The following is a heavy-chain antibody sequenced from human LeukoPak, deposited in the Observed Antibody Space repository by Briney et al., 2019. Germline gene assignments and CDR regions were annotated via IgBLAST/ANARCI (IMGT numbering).Heavy chain of an antibody. V-gene: IGHV1-2*02. Sequence: GASVKVSCKASGYTFISYGISWVRQAPGQGLEWMGWINPNSGGTNYAQKFQGRVTMTRDTSISTAYMELSRLRSDDTAVYYCARVAYYYDSSGRFYYYYYMDVWGKGTTVTISS. CDR2: INPNSGGT. CDR3: ARVAYYYDSSGRFYYYYYMDV. CDR1: GYTFISYG. D-gene: IGHD3-22*01. J-gene: IGHJ6*03.